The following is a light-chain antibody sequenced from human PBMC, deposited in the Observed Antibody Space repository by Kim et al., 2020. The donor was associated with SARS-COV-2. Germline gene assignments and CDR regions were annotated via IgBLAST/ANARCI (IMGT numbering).Light chain of an antibody. J-gene: IGKJ2*01. Sequence: SPGERHTLSCRATQSDGRRHFACYQQRPGHAPRLLLYGSSDRATGVPDRFSGSGSGTDFTLTINGLEPEDFAVYYCQQCGTSPTSFGQGTKLEI. CDR2: GSS. V-gene: IGKV3-20*01. CDR3: QQCGTSPTS. CDR1: QSDGRRH.